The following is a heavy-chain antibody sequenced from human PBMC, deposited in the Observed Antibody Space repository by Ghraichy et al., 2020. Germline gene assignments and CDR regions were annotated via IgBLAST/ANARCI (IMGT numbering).Heavy chain of an antibody. CDR2: ITGSSITI. CDR1: GFSFSDYS. J-gene: IGHJ2*01. CDR3: ARLPLPRRAAVGDWYFDL. Sequence: LSLTCEGSGFSFSDYSMIWVRLTPRKALEWVSYITGSSITIFYTDSVKGRFTISRDNAKNSLYLQMNSLRTEDTAVYYCARLPLPRRAAVGDWYFDLWGRGTLVTVSS. D-gene: IGHD6-13*01. V-gene: IGHV3-48*01.